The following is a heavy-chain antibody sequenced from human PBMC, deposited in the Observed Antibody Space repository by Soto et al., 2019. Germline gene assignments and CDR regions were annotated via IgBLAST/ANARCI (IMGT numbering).Heavy chain of an antibody. CDR2: ISTRGTTI. Sequence: CLALSCAASGVSCGIYGMTWVRQGPGKGLEWISDISTRGTTIHYSDSVRGRFTISRDNAKNTLYLHLNSLRDEDTAVYYCARVATMEVVNSPLFFFDHWGQGTLVTVSP. CDR3: ARVATMEVVNSPLFFFDH. V-gene: IGHV3-48*03. D-gene: IGHD2-2*01. J-gene: IGHJ4*02. CDR1: GVSCGIYG.